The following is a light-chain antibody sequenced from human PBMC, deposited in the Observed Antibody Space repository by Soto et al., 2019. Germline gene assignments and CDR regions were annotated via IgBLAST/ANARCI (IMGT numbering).Light chain of an antibody. CDR3: QQTYISPWT. CDR2: AAS. J-gene: IGKJ1*01. V-gene: IGKV1-39*01. Sequence: DIQVAQSPSSLSASVGDRVTITCRASQSISSYLNWYQQKPVKAPKLLIYAASSLQSGVPSTFSGSVSGTDFTLTSSSLQPEDVATYYCQQTYISPWTFGQGTKVEIK. CDR1: QSISSY.